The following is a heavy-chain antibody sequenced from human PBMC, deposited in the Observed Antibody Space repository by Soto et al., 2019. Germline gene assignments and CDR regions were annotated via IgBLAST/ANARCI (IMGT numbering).Heavy chain of an antibody. CDR1: GGTFSSYA. D-gene: IGHD1-26*01. CDR3: ARVAHVGATTGDY. J-gene: IGHJ4*02. CDR2: IIPIFGTA. V-gene: IGHV1-69*13. Sequence: SVKVSCKASGGTFSSYAISWVRQAPGQGLEWMGGIIPIFGTANYAQKFQGRVTITADESTSTAYMELSSLRSEDTAVYYCARVAHVGATTGDYWGQGTLVTVSS.